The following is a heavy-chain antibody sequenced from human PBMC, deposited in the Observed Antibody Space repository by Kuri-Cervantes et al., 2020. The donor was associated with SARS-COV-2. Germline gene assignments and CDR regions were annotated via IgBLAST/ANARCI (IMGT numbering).Heavy chain of an antibody. D-gene: IGHD2-15*01. J-gene: IGHJ3*02. CDR1: GFTFSSYS. CDR2: ISSSSSYI. Sequence: GSLRLSCAASGFTFSSYSMNWVRQAPGKGLEWVSSISSSSSYIYYADSVKGRFTISRDSAKNSLYLQMNSLRAEDTAVYYCANLGPFRGSAFDIWGQGTMVTVSS. CDR3: ANLGPFRGSAFDI. V-gene: IGHV3-21*04.